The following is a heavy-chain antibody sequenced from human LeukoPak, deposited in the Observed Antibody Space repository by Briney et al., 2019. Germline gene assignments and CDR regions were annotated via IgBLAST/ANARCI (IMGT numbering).Heavy chain of an antibody. V-gene: IGHV3-48*04. CDR3: ARDVTYHGGDWFDP. CDR1: KFTFSSYS. D-gene: IGHD4-23*01. CDR2: ISSTASSI. Sequence: GGSLRLSCAASKFTFSSYSMSWVRQAPGKGLEWVSYISSTASSIYYADSVKGRFTISRDNAKNSLYLQMNSLRAEDTAVYYCARDVTYHGGDWFDPRGQGTLVTVSS. J-gene: IGHJ5*02.